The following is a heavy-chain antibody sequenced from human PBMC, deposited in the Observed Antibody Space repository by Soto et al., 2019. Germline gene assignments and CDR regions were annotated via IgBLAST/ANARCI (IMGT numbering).Heavy chain of an antibody. CDR2: IYYSGST. V-gene: IGHV4-59*08. D-gene: IGHD6-6*01. CDR3: ARQTSSRYYYYYMDV. CDR1: GCSISSYY. Sequence: SETLSLTCTVSGCSISSYYWSWIRQPPGEGLEWIGYIYYSGSTNYNPSLKSRVTISVDTSKNQFSLKLSSVTAADTAVYYCARQTSSRYYYYYMDVWGKGTTVTVSS. J-gene: IGHJ6*03.